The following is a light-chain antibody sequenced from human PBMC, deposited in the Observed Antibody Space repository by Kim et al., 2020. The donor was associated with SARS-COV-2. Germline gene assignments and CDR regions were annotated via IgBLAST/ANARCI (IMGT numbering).Light chain of an antibody. Sequence: SPGERANHSCRASQTMNNKLVWYQQKPGQAPRLLIYDATTRATGVPARFIGSGSETDFTLTISSLQSEDFAVYYCQQSNDWPPLTFGQGTKVDIK. CDR2: DAT. CDR1: QTMNNK. V-gene: IGKV3-15*01. J-gene: IGKJ1*01. CDR3: QQSNDWPPLT.